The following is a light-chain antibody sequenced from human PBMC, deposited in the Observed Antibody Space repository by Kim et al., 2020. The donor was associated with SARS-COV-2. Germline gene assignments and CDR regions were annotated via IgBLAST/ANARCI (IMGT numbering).Light chain of an antibody. CDR2: QDK. J-gene: IGLJ1*01. V-gene: IGLV3-1*01. CDR3: QAWDSSTHNYV. Sequence: PGQTASITCSGYKVGDKYVSWYQQKPGQSPVVVIYQDKQRPSGIPERFSGSNSGNTTTLTISGTQAMDEADYYCQAWDSSTHNYVFGAGTKVTVL. CDR1: KVGDKY.